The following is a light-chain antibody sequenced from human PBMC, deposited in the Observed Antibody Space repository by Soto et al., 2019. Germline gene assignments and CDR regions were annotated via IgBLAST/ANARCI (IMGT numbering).Light chain of an antibody. CDR1: SSNVGNNY. Sequence: QSVLTQPPSVSAAPGQNVTISCSGSSSNVGNNYVSWYQQIPQTAPKLHIYDNDKRPSGIPDRFSGSTSGTSATLGITGVQTGDEADYFCVTWDSSLSVIVVFGGGTQLTVL. V-gene: IGLV1-51*01. J-gene: IGLJ2*01. CDR2: DND. CDR3: VTWDSSLSVIVV.